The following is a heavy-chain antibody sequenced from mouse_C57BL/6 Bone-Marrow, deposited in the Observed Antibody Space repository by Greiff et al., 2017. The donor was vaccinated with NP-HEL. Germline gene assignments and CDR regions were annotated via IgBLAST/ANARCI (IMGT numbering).Heavy chain of an antibody. D-gene: IGHD2-3*01. CDR2: IDPETGGT. Sequence: VQLQQSGAELVRPGASVTLSCKASGYTFTDYEMHWVKQTPVHGLEWIGAIDPETGGTAYNQKFKGKAILTADKSSSTAYLELRSLTSDDSAVYYCTKWLLQDAMDYWGQGTSVTVSS. V-gene: IGHV1-15*01. CDR3: TKWLLQDAMDY. CDR1: GYTFTDYE. J-gene: IGHJ4*01.